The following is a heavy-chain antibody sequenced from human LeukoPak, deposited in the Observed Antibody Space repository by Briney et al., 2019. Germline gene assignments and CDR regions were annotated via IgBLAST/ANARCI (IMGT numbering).Heavy chain of an antibody. CDR3: ARPTGYSSGWHFFDY. J-gene: IGHJ4*02. D-gene: IGHD6-19*01. Sequence: SETLSLTCTVSGGSISSGGYYWGWIRQPPGKGLEWIGSIYYSGSTYYNPSLKSRVTISVDTSKNQFSLKLSSVTAADTAVYYCARPTGYSSGWHFFDYWGQGTLVTVSS. V-gene: IGHV4-39*01. CDR2: IYYSGST. CDR1: GGSISSGGYY.